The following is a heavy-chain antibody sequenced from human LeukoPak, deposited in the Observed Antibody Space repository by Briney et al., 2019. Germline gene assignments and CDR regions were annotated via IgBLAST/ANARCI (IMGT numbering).Heavy chain of an antibody. D-gene: IGHD6-13*01. CDR3: AMYSSSLDY. V-gene: IGHV1-2*02. CDR2: INPNSGGT. J-gene: IGHJ4*02. Sequence: ASVKVSCKASGYTFTGYYMHWVRQAPGQGLEWMGWINPNSGGTNYAQKFQGRVTMTGDMSISTAYMELSRLRSDDTAVYYCAMYSSSLDYWGQGTLVTVSS. CDR1: GYTFTGYY.